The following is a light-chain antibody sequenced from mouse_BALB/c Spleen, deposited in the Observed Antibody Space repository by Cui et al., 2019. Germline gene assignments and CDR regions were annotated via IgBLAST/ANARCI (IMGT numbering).Light chain of an antibody. CDR2: SAS. J-gene: IGKJ5*01. V-gene: IGKV6-15*01. Sequence: DIVMTQSQKFMSTSVGDRLSVTCKASPNVGTNVAWYQQKPGQSPKALIYSASYRYSGVPDRFTGSGSGTDFTLTISNVQSEDLAEYFCQQYNSYPLTFGAGTKLELK. CDR1: PNVGTN. CDR3: QQYNSYPLT.